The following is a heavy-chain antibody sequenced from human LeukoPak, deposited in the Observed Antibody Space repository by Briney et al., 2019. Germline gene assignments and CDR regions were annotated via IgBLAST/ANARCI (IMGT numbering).Heavy chain of an antibody. CDR3: ARLSVAAVDY. CDR2: IYPGDSDP. V-gene: IGHV5-51*01. D-gene: IGHD6-19*01. CDR1: GSSFTSYW. J-gene: IGHJ4*02. Sequence: GESLQISSKGSGSSFTSYWIGWVRHLPGKGLEWMGIIYPGDSDPRYSPYFQGQVTISADKSISTAYLQWSSLKASDTAMYYCARLSVAAVDYWGQGTLVTVSS.